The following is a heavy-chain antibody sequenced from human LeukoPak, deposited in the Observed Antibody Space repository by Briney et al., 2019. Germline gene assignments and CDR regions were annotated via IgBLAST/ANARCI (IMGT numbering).Heavy chain of an antibody. CDR2: ISGSGGGT. CDR3: VKDLGRYRNNCFDY. D-gene: IGHD1-26*01. V-gene: IGHV3-23*01. CDR1: GFTFSSYA. J-gene: IGHJ4*02. Sequence: GGSLRLSCAASGFTFSSYAMSWVRQVPEKGLEWVSTISGSGGGTYYADSVKGRFTISRDDSKSTLYLQMNSLRAEDTAVYYCVKDLGRYRNNCFDYWGQGTLVTVSS.